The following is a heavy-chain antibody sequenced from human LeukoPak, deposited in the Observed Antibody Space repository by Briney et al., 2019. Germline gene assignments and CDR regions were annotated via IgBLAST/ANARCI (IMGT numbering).Heavy chain of an antibody. J-gene: IGHJ6*02. V-gene: IGHV1-69*04. Sequence: SVNVSCKASGGTFSSYAISWVRQAPGQGLEWMGRIIPILGIANYAQKFQGRVTITADKSTSTAYMELSSLRSEDTAVYYCAGDWNDEFYYYYGMDVWGQGTTVTVSS. CDR3: AGDWNDEFYYYYGMDV. CDR2: IIPILGIA. CDR1: GGTFSSYA. D-gene: IGHD1-1*01.